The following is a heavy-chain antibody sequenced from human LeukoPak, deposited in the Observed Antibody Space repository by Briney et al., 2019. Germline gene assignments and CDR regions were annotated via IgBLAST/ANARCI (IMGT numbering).Heavy chain of an antibody. V-gene: IGHV4-34*01. D-gene: IGHD1-26*01. CDR2: INHSGST. J-gene: IGHJ4*02. CDR3: ARGLKGATTLADDY. CDR1: GGSFSGYY. Sequence: SETLSLTCAVYGGSFSGYYWSWIRQPPVKGLEWIGEINHSGSTNYNPSLKSRVTISVDTSKNQFSLKLSSVTAADTAVYYCARGLKGATTLADDYWGQGTLVTVSS.